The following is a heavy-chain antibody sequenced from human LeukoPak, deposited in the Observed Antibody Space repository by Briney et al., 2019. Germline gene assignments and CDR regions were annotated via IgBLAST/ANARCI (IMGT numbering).Heavy chain of an antibody. Sequence: GRSLRLSCAASGFTFSSYAMHWVRQAPGKGLEWVAVISYDGSNKYYADSVKGRFTISRDNSKNTLYLQMNSLRAEDTAVYYCARSKDHSYVFDYWGQGTLVTVSS. CDR3: ARSKDHSYVFDY. J-gene: IGHJ4*02. D-gene: IGHD5-18*01. CDR1: GFTFSSYA. CDR2: ISYDGSNK. V-gene: IGHV3-30-3*01.